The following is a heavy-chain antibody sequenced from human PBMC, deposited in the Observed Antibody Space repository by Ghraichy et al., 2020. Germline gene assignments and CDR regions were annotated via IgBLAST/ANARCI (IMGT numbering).Heavy chain of an antibody. Sequence: GGSLRLSCAASGFTFSSYAMSWVRQAPGKGLEWVSAISGSGGSTYYADSVKGRFTISRDNSKNTLYLQMNSLRAEDTAVYYCAKDQKYYYDSSGYGHFDYWGQGTLVTVSS. CDR1: GFTFSSYA. CDR3: AKDQKYYYDSSGYGHFDY. V-gene: IGHV3-23*01. D-gene: IGHD3-22*01. J-gene: IGHJ4*02. CDR2: ISGSGGST.